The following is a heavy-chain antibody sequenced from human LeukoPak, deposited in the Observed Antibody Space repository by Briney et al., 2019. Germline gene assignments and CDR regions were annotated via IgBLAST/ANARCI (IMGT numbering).Heavy chain of an antibody. Sequence: ASVKVSCKASGYTFTSYDINWVRQATGQGLEWMGWMSPNSGNTGYAQKFQGRVTMTRNTSISTAYMELSSLRSEDTAVYYCARGSRGSFYYYYYYMDVWGKGTTVTISS. CDR1: GYTFTSYD. V-gene: IGHV1-8*01. CDR2: MSPNSGNT. CDR3: ARGSRGSFYYYYYYMDV. J-gene: IGHJ6*03. D-gene: IGHD3-16*01.